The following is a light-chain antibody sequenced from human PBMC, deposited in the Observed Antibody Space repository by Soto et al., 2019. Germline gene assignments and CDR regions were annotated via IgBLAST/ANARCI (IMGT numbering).Light chain of an antibody. CDR1: QTIGRNY. V-gene: IGKV3-20*01. Sequence: EIVLTQSPGTLSLSPGETATLSCRASQTIGRNYLAWYQQKPGQAPRLLIFSTSTRATGIPERFSGGGSGTDFTLSISRLEPEDFAVYYCQQYASSPLLTFGGVTKVEIK. CDR3: QQYASSPLLT. CDR2: STS. J-gene: IGKJ4*01.